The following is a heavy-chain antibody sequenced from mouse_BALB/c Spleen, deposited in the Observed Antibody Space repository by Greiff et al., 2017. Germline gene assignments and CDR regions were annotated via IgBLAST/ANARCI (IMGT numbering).Heavy chain of an antibody. CDR1: GFTFSDYY. CDR2: ISDGGSYT. CDR3: ARDRTTMITSYWYFDV. Sequence: DVMLVESGGGLVKPGGSLKLSCAASGFTFSDYYMYWVRQTPEKRLEWVATISDGGSYTYYPDSVKGRFTISRDNAKNNLYLQMSSLKSEDTAMYYCARDRTTMITSYWYFDVWGAGTTVTVSS. D-gene: IGHD2-4*01. V-gene: IGHV5-4*02. J-gene: IGHJ1*01.